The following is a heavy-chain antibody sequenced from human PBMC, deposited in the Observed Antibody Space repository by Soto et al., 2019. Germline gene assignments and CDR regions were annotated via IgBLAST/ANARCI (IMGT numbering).Heavy chain of an antibody. V-gene: IGHV3-33*01. D-gene: IGHD2-15*01. CDR1: GFTFSSYG. J-gene: IGHJ5*02. Sequence: GGSLRLSCAASGFTFSSYGMHWVRQAPGKGLEWVAVIWYDGSNKYYADSVKGRFTISRDNSKNTLYLQMNSLRAEDTAVYYCARDRYCSGGSCYSGYNWFDPWGQGTLVTVSS. CDR2: IWYDGSNK. CDR3: ARDRYCSGGSCYSGYNWFDP.